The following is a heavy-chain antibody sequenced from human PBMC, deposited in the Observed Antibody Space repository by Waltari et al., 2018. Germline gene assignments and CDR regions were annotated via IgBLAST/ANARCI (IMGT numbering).Heavy chain of an antibody. CDR1: GFSFGRFW. Sequence: EVQLVESGGGLCQPGESLRLSCAASGFSFGRFWIHWVRQVSGKGLVWVSSISDDGSRIGYADSVKGRFTISRDNAKNTLYLQMNRLRGDDTAVYYCVRGFSTSPSSYWGQGALVTVSS. CDR2: ISDDGSRI. D-gene: IGHD2-2*01. CDR3: VRGFSTSPSSY. J-gene: IGHJ4*02. V-gene: IGHV3-74*01.